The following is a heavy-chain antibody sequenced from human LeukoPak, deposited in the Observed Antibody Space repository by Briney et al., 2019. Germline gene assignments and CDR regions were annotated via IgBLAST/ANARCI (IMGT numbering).Heavy chain of an antibody. J-gene: IGHJ4*02. CDR2: ISGSGGST. Sequence: GGSLRLSCAASGFTFSSYAMSWVRQAPGKGLEWVSAISGSGGSTYYADSVRGRFTISRDNSKNTLYLQMNSLRAEDTAVYYCAKVPRNNRESPAEMATIWGQGTLVTVSS. V-gene: IGHV3-23*01. D-gene: IGHD5-24*01. CDR1: GFTFSSYA. CDR3: AKVPRNNRESPAEMATI.